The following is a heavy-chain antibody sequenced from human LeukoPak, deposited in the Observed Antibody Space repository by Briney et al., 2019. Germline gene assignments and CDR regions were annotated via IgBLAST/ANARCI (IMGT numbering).Heavy chain of an antibody. J-gene: IGHJ4*02. CDR3: ARDDGYSYGPNTYYFDY. D-gene: IGHD5-18*01. V-gene: IGHV3-21*01. Sequence: GGSLRLSCAAPGFTFSNYNMNWVRQAPGEGLEWISSITSTSSYKFYADSVKGRFTLSRDNAQNSLYLQMNSLRAEDTAVYYCARDDGYSYGPNTYYFDYWGQGTLVTVSS. CDR1: GFTFSNYN. CDR2: ITSTSSYK.